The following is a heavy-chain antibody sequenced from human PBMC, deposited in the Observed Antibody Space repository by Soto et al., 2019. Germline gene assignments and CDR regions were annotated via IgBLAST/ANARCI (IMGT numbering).Heavy chain of an antibody. CDR3: AKNRDRITMIVVADAFDI. CDR2: ISYDGSNK. V-gene: IGHV3-30*18. Sequence: PWGSLRLSCAASGFTFSSYGMHWVRQAPGKGLEWVAVISYDGSNKYYADSVKGRFTISRDNSKNTLYLQMNSLRAEDTAVYYCAKNRDRITMIVVADAFDIWGQGTMVTVSS. J-gene: IGHJ3*02. D-gene: IGHD3-22*01. CDR1: GFTFSSYG.